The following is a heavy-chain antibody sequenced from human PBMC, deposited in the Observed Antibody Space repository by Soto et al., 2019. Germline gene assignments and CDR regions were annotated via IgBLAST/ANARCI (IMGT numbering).Heavy chain of an antibody. D-gene: IGHD6-19*01. CDR3: AKLRGWYGDYYYGMDV. CDR2: ISGSGGST. CDR1: GFTFSSYA. J-gene: IGHJ6*02. Sequence: GGSLRLSCAASGFTFSSYAMSWVRQAPGKGLEWVSAISGSGGSTYYADSVKGRFTISRDNSKNTLYLQMNSLRAEDTAVYYCAKLRGWYGDYYYGMDVWGXGTTVTVSS. V-gene: IGHV3-23*01.